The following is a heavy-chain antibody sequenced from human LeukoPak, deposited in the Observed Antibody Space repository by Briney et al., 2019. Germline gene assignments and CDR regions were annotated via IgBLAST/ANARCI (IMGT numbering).Heavy chain of an antibody. CDR2: IIPNTGGT. CDR1: GYTFTGHS. J-gene: IGHJ6*03. D-gene: IGHD6-13*01. V-gene: IGHV1-2*02. Sequence: ASVKVSCKASGYTFTGHSIYWVRQAPGQGLEWMGWIIPNTGGTKYAQKFQGRVTMSRDTSISTAYMELSRLSSDGTAVYYCAKVKQQLVGKKLSYYYYMDVWGKGTTVTVSS. CDR3: AKVKQQLVGKKLSYYYYMDV.